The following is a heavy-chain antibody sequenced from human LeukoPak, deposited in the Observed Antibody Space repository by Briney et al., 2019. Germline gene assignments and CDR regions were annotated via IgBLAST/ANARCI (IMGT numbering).Heavy chain of an antibody. D-gene: IGHD1-26*01. Sequence: SETLSLTCAVYGGSFSGYYWSWICQPPGKGLEWIGEINHSGSTNYNPSLKSRVTISVDTSKNQFSLKLSSVTAADTAVYYCASGELGYYFDYWGQGTLVTVSS. V-gene: IGHV4-34*01. CDR3: ASGELGYYFDY. CDR2: INHSGST. J-gene: IGHJ4*02. CDR1: GGSFSGYY.